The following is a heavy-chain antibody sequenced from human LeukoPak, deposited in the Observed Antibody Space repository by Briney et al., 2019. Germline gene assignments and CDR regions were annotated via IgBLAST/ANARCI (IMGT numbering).Heavy chain of an antibody. D-gene: IGHD2-15*01. CDR2: IYYSGST. CDR1: GGSISSSSYY. Sequence: SETLSLTCTVSGGSISSSSYYWGWIRQPPGKGPEWIGSIYYSGSTNYNPSLKSRVTISVDTSKNQFSLKLSSVTAADTAVYYCARVLIRRGGSSQGAYYFDYWGQGTLVTVSS. J-gene: IGHJ4*01. CDR3: ARVLIRRGGSSQGAYYFDY. V-gene: IGHV4-39*07.